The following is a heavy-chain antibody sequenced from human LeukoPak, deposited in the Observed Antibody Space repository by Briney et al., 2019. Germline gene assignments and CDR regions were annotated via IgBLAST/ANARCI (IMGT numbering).Heavy chain of an antibody. CDR3: ARHWSSSGGWLDP. CDR2: IYTSGST. J-gene: IGHJ5*02. D-gene: IGHD6-6*01. Sequence: SETLSLTCTVSGGSISSYYWSWIRQPPGKGLEWIGYIYTSGSTNYNPSLKSRVTISVDTSKNQFSLKLSSVTAADTAVYYCARHWSSSGGWLDPWGQGTLVTVSS. CDR1: GGSISSYY. V-gene: IGHV4-4*09.